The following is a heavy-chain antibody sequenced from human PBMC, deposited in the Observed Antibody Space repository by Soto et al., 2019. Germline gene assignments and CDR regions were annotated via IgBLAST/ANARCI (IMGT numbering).Heavy chain of an antibody. CDR1: GGTFSSYA. D-gene: IGHD1-1*01. V-gene: IGHV1-69*13. CDR2: IIPIFGTA. CDR3: ARIRYNWNDGELDY. Sequence: ASVKVSCKASGGTFSSYAISWVRQAPGQGLEWMGGIIPIFGTANYAQKFQGRVTITADESTSTAYMELSSLRSEDTAVYYCARIRYNWNDGELDYWGQGTLVTVS. J-gene: IGHJ4*02.